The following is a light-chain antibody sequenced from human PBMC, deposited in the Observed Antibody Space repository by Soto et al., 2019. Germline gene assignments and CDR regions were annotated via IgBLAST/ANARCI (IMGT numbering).Light chain of an antibody. J-gene: IGLJ3*02. CDR3: QSYDASNQV. Sequence: NFMLTQSHSVSESPGKTVTISCTRSSGNIASNYVQWYQQRPGSAPTTVIYEDDQRPSGVPDRFSGSIDSSSNSASLTISGLKTEDEADYYCQSYDASNQVFGGRTKLTVL. V-gene: IGLV6-57*04. CDR1: SGNIASNY. CDR2: EDD.